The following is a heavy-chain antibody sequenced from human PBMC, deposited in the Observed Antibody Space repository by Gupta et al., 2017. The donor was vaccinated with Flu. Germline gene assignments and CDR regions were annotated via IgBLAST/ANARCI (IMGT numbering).Heavy chain of an antibody. J-gene: IGHJ6*03. CDR3: ASLYDYYYMDV. CDR2: IYYSGST. Sequence: IRQPPGKGLEWIGYIYYSGSTNYNPSLKSRVTISVDTSKNQFSLKLSSVTAADTAVYYCASLYDYYYMDVWGNGTTVTVSS. V-gene: IGHV4-59*08.